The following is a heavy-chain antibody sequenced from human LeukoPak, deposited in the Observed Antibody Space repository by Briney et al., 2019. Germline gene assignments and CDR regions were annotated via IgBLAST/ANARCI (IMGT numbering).Heavy chain of an antibody. D-gene: IGHD3-10*01. Sequence: SQTLSLTCTVSGGSISSGGYYWSWIRQHPGKGLEWIGYIYYSGSTYYNPFLKSRVTISVDTSKNQFSLKLSSVTAADTAVYYCARGSGSYYKQNYYFDYWGQGTLVTVSS. J-gene: IGHJ4*02. V-gene: IGHV4-31*03. CDR3: ARGSGSYYKQNYYFDY. CDR2: IYYSGST. CDR1: GGSISSGGYY.